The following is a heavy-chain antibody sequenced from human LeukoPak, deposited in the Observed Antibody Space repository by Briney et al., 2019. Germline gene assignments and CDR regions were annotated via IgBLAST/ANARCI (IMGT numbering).Heavy chain of an antibody. D-gene: IGHD3-22*01. Sequence: KPSETLSLTCAVSGGSINNGGYSWTWVRQPPGKGLEWIGEINHSGSTNYNPSLKSRVTISVDTSKNQFSLKLSSVTAADTAVYYCARRGRYYYDSSGYYYAYWGQGTLVTVSS. V-gene: IGHV4-34*01. CDR2: INHSGST. CDR3: ARRGRYYYDSSGYYYAY. CDR1: GGSINNGGYS. J-gene: IGHJ4*02.